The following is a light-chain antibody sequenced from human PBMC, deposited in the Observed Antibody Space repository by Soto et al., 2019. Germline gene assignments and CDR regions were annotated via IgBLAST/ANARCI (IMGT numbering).Light chain of an antibody. J-gene: IGKJ4*01. V-gene: IGKV3-20*01. CDR1: QSVGKNY. CDR3: QQYATPPLT. CDR2: DAS. Sequence: EIVLTQSPGTLSLSPGERAALSCRASQSVGKNYLAWYRQKPGQAPRLLIHDASTRATGIPDRISGSGSGTDFTLTINRVEPEDFAVYFCQQYATPPLTFGGGT.